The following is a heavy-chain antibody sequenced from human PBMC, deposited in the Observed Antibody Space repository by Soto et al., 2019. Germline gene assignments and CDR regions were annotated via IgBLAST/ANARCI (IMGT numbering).Heavy chain of an antibody. CDR1: GGTFSSYA. CDR2: IIPIFGTA. CDR3: ARDYRSYSCSWYQDGN. J-gene: IGHJ4*02. Sequence: QVQLVQSGAEVKKPGSSVNVSCKASGGTFSSYAISWVRQAPGQGLEWMGGIIPIFGTANYAQKFQGRVTITADESTSTAYMELSSLRSEDTAVYYCARDYRSYSCSWYQDGNWGQGTLVTLSS. V-gene: IGHV1-69*12. D-gene: IGHD6-13*01.